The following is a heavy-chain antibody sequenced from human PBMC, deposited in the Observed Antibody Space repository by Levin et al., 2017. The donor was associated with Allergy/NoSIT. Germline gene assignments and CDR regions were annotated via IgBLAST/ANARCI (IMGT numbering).Heavy chain of an antibody. Sequence: RAGGSLRLSCAASGFTFSRYAMSWVRQAPGKGLEWVSTITSSGGSTYYADPVKGRFTISRDNSKNTLYLQMNSLRAEDTAIYYCAKGPVGSNCYYFDYWGQGTLVTVSS. D-gene: IGHD6-13*01. CDR2: ITSSGGST. V-gene: IGHV3-23*01. CDR1: GFTFSRYA. CDR3: AKGPVGSNCYYFDY. J-gene: IGHJ4*02.